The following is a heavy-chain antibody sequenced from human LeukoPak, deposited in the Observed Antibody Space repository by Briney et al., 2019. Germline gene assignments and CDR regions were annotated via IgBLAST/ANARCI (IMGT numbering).Heavy chain of an antibody. V-gene: IGHV1-2*02. CDR3: ARGRYGLLSGYDY. CDR2: MNPNSGDT. Sequence: ASVKVSCKASGYIFTGYYVHWVRQAPGQGLEWMGWMNPNSGDTNYAQKFQGRVTMTRDTSVTTAYVELSGLTSDDAAVYYCARGRYGLLSGYDYWGQGAMVTVSS. CDR1: GYIFTGYY. D-gene: IGHD3-22*01. J-gene: IGHJ4*02.